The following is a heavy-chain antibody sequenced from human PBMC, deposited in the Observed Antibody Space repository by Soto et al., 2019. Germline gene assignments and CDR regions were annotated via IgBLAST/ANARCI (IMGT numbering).Heavy chain of an antibody. CDR2: IYYSGST. CDR1: GGSISSSSYY. J-gene: IGHJ6*02. V-gene: IGHV4-39*01. D-gene: IGHD3-3*01. CDR3: ARHFWSGYSYYYYYCMDV. Sequence: SETLSLTCTVSGGSISSSSYYWGWIRQPPGKGLEWIGSIYYSGSTYYNPSLKSRVTISVDTSKNQFSLKLSSVTAADTAVYYCARHFWSGYSYYYYYCMDVWGQGTTVTVSS.